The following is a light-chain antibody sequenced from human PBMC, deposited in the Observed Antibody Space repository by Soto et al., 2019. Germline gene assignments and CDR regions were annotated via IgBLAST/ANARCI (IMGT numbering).Light chain of an antibody. Sequence: QSVVTQEPSLTVSPGGSVTLTCGSSTGAVTTDHWPYWFQQKPGQAPRTLIHDTMIKYSWTPARFSGSLLGGKAALTLSGAQPEDEADYYCLLLYSGGRVFGGGTKLTVL. CDR1: TGAVTTDHW. V-gene: IGLV7-46*01. J-gene: IGLJ2*01. CDR3: LLLYSGGRV. CDR2: DTM.